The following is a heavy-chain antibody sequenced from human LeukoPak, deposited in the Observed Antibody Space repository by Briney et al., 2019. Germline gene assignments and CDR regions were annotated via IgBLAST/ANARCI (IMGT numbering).Heavy chain of an antibody. Sequence: SVKVSCKASGGTFSSYAISWVRQAPGQGLEWMGGTIPIFGTANYAQKFQGRVTITADESTSTAYMELSSLRSEDTAVYYCARGLRVYAMVHNWFDPWGQGTLVTVSS. V-gene: IGHV1-69*13. CDR2: TIPIFGTA. CDR3: ARGLRVYAMVHNWFDP. J-gene: IGHJ5*02. D-gene: IGHD2-8*01. CDR1: GGTFSSYA.